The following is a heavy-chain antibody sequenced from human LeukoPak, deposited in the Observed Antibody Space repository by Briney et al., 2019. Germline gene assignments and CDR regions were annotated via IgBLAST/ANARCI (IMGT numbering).Heavy chain of an antibody. CDR1: GYTLTELS. D-gene: IGHD1-26*01. J-gene: IGHJ4*02. CDR3: ARDLLDSGSHDIDIQLHN. V-gene: IGHV1-24*01. CDR2: FDPEDGET. Sequence: GASVKVSCKVSGYTLTELSMHWVRQAPGKGLEWMGDFDPEDGETIYAQKFQGRVTMTEDTSTDTAYMELSSLRSEDTAVYYCARDLLDSGSHDIDIQLHNWGQGTLVTVSS.